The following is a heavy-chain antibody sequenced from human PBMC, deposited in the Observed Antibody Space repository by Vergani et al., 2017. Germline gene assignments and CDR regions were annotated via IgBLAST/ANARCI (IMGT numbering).Heavy chain of an antibody. V-gene: IGHV4-59*01. CDR3: ARGFPPYDFDY. CDR2: IYYRGST. CDR1: GGSISNYY. J-gene: IGHJ4*02. Sequence: QVQLQESGPGLVKPSETLSLTCTVSGGSISNYYWSWIRQPPGKGLEWIGYIYYRGSTNYNPSLKSRVTISVDTSKNQFSLKLSSVTAADTAVYYCARGFPPYDFDYWGQGTLVSVSS. D-gene: IGHD3-3*01.